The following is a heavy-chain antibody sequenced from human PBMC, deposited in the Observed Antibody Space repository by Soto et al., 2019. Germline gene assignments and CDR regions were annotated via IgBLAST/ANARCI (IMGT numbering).Heavy chain of an antibody. CDR2: ISGSGGST. D-gene: IGHD3-10*01. V-gene: IGHV3-23*01. J-gene: IGHJ6*03. CDR3: ARVVDTMVRWAFHNMDV. Sequence: PGGSLRLSCAASGFTLSSYAMSWVRQAPGKGLEWVSAISGSGGSTYYADSVKGRFTISRDNSKNTLYLQMNSLRAEDTAVYYCARVVDTMVRWAFHNMDVWGKGTTVTVSS. CDR1: GFTLSSYA.